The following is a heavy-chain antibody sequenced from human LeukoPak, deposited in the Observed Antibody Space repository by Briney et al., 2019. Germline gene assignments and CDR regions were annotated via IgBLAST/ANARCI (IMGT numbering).Heavy chain of an antibody. D-gene: IGHD2-15*01. CDR3: AKGVVAATNAAYYGMDV. CDR1: GFTFSNYG. J-gene: IGHJ6*02. CDR2: ISYDESDK. Sequence: PGRSLRLSCAASGFTFSNYGMHWVRQAPGKGLEWVAVISYDESDKYYADSVKGRFTISRDNSKNTLYLQMNSLRPEDTAVYYCAKGVVAATNAAYYGMDVWGQGATVTGAS. V-gene: IGHV3-30*18.